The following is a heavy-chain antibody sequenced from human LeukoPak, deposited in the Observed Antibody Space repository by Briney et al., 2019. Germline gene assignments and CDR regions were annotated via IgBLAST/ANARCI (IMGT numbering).Heavy chain of an antibody. CDR2: ISGSGGST. V-gene: IGHV3-23*01. D-gene: IGHD2-2*02. CDR1: GFTFSSYA. Sequence: GGSLRLSCAASGFTFSSYAMSWVRQAPGKGLEWVSAISGSGGSTYYADSVKGRFTISRDNSKNTLYLQMNSLRAEDTAVYYCAKEGDVVVPAAIPVNYYYYGRDVWGQGTTVTVPS. J-gene: IGHJ6*02. CDR3: AKEGDVVVPAAIPVNYYYYGRDV.